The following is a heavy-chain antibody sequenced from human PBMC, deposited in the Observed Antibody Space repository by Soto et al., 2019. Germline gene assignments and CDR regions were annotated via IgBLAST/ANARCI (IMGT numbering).Heavy chain of an antibody. D-gene: IGHD6-6*01. CDR1: GGSISSYY. CDR3: ARATKSAGSSTFDY. J-gene: IGHJ4*02. Sequence: SETLSLTCTVSGGSISSYYWSWIRQPPGKGLEWIGYIYYSGSTNYNPSLKSRVTISVDTSKNQFSLKLSSVTAADTAVYYCARATKSAGSSTFDYWGQGTLVTVSS. V-gene: IGHV4-59*01. CDR2: IYYSGST.